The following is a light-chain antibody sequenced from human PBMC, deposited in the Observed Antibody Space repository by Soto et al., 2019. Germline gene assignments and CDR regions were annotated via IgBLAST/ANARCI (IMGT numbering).Light chain of an antibody. CDR2: EGS. CDR1: SSDVGSYKF. Sequence: QSVLTQPGSVSGSPGQSITISCTGTSSDVGSYKFVSWYQQYPGKAPKLMIYEGSKRPSGVSDRFSGSKSGNTASLTISGPQAEDEADYFCCSYAGGSNVFGAGTKVTVL. CDR3: CSYAGGSNV. J-gene: IGLJ1*01. V-gene: IGLV2-23*03.